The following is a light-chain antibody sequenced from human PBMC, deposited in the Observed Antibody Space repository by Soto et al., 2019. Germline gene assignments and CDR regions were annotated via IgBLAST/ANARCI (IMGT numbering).Light chain of an antibody. V-gene: IGKV1-39*01. J-gene: IGKJ1*01. CDR1: QSISSY. Sequence: DIQMTQSPSSLSASVGDRVTITCRASQSISSYLNWYQQKPGKAPKLLIYAASSLQSGVPSRFSGSGSGTDFTLTISSPQPEDFATYYCQLSYSSWTFGQGTTVEIK. CDR2: AAS. CDR3: QLSYSSWT.